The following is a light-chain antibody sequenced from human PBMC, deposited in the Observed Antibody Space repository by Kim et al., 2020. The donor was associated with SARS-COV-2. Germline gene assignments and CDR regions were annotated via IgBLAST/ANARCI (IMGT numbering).Light chain of an antibody. CDR3: ASHGGYDYV. Sequence: PGQTVDISCSGTRGDFGSYQYVSWYQQHPGKSPKLIIYEVTKRPSGVPDRFSGSMSGNTASLTVPGLQAEDEADYYCASHGGYDYVFGTGTRVTVL. CDR2: EVT. CDR1: RGDFGSYQY. V-gene: IGLV2-8*01. J-gene: IGLJ1*01.